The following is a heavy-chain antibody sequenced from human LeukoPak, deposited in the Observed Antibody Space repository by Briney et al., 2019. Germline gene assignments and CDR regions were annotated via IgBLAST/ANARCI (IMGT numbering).Heavy chain of an antibody. D-gene: IGHD3-3*01. J-gene: IGHJ4*02. CDR3: TRDLYYDFWSGFDY. V-gene: IGHV3-49*04. CDR1: GFTFGDYA. CDR2: IRSKAYGGTT. Sequence: GGSLRLSCTASGFTFGDYAMSWVPQAPGKGLEWVGFIRSKAYGGTTEYAASVKGRFTISRDGSKSIAYLQMNSLKTEDTAVYYCTRDLYYDFWSGFDYWGQGTLVTVSS.